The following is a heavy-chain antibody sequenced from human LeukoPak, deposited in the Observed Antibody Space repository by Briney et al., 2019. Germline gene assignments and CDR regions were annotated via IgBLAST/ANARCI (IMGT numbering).Heavy chain of an antibody. CDR1: GFTLSSYS. CDR3: ARDPPPAALLRYFDWGSRGFDP. J-gene: IGHJ5*02. Sequence: GGSLRLSCAASGFTLSSYSMNWVRQAPGKGLEWVSYISSSSSTIYYADSVKGRFTISRDNAKNSLYLQMNSLRAEDTAVYYCARDPPPAALLRYFDWGSRGFDPWGQGTLVTVSS. V-gene: IGHV3-48*04. CDR2: ISSSSSTI. D-gene: IGHD3-9*01.